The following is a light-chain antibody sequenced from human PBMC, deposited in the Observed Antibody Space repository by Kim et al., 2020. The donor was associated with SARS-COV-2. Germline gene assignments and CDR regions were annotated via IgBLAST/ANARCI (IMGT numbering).Light chain of an antibody. J-gene: IGLJ2*01. V-gene: IGLV2-11*01. CDR2: DVS. CDR3: SSYATTVV. CDR1: RSDVGDYNF. Sequence: SPGQSLTISCTGTRSDVGDYNFISWYQQHPGKAPKLMIYDVSERPSGVPDRFSGSKSGNTASLTVSGLQAEDEADYYCSSYATTVVFGGGTQLTVL.